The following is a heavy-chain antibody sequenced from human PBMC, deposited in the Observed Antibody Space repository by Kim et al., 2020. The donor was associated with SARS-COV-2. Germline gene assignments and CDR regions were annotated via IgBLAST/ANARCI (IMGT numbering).Heavy chain of an antibody. CDR1: GYTLTELS. D-gene: IGHD2-15*01. V-gene: IGHV1-24*01. J-gene: IGHJ5*02. Sequence: ASVKVSCKVSGYTLTELSMHWVRQAPGKGLEWMGGFDPEDGETIYAQKFQGRVTMTEYTSTDTAYMELSSLRSEDTAVYYCATDYMDCSGGSCYRWFDPWGEGGLVTVSS. CDR3: ATDYMDCSGGSCYRWFDP. CDR2: FDPEDGET.